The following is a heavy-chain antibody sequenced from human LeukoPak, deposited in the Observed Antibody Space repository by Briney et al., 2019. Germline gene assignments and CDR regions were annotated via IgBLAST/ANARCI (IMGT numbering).Heavy chain of an antibody. CDR3: ARDRDSSSLQEYYYGMDV. J-gene: IGHJ6*01. Sequence: GGSLRLSCAASGFTFSSYWMSWIRQAPGKGLEWVANIKEDGSDKNYVDSVRGRFTISRDNAKNSLYLQMNSLRAEDTAVYYCARDRDSSSLQEYYYGMDVWGQGTTVTVSS. V-gene: IGHV3-7*01. CDR1: GFTFSSYW. D-gene: IGHD6-6*01. CDR2: IKEDGSDK.